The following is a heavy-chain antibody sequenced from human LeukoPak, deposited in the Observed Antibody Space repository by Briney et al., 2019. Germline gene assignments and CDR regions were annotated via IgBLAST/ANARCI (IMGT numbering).Heavy chain of an antibody. V-gene: IGHV4-34*01. J-gene: IGHJ4*02. Sequence: PSETLPLTCAVYGGSFSGYYWSWIRQPPGKGLEWIGEINHSGSTNYNPSLKSRVTISVDTSKNQFSLKLSSVTAADTAVYYCARKLWSSGWYSRSFDYWGQGTLVTVSS. CDR2: INHSGST. CDR3: ARKLWSSGWYSRSFDY. D-gene: IGHD6-19*01. CDR1: GGSFSGYY.